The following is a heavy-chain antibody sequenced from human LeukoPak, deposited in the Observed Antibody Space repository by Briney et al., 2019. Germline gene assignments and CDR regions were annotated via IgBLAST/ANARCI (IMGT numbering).Heavy chain of an antibody. J-gene: IGHJ4*02. D-gene: IGHD5-24*01. CDR3: ASTQEMAPTGV. Sequence: SETLSLTCTVSGGSISSYYWSWIRQPPGKGLEWIGYIYTSGRTNYNPSLKSRVTISVDTSKNQFSLKLSSVTAADTAVYYCASTQEMAPTGVWGQGTLVTVSS. CDR1: GGSISSYY. V-gene: IGHV4-4*09. CDR2: IYTSGRT.